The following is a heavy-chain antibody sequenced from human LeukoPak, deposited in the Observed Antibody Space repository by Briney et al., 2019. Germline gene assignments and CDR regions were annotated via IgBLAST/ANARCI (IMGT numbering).Heavy chain of an antibody. CDR3: ARDSYCSSTSCYIHFDY. D-gene: IGHD2-2*02. CDR2: IIPIFGTA. CDR1: GGTFSSYV. J-gene: IGHJ4*02. V-gene: IGHV1-69*06. Sequence: SVKVSCKASGGTFSSYVISWVRQAPGQGLEWVGGIIPIFGTADYALKFHGRVTITADKSTSTAYMELSSLRSEDTAVYYCARDSYCSSTSCYIHFDYWDQGTLVTVSS.